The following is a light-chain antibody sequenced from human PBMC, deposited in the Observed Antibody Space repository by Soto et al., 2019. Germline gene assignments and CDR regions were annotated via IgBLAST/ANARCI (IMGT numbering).Light chain of an antibody. CDR1: QSVLSTSNNKNF. Sequence: DIVMTQSPDSLAVSLGERATINCKSSQSVLSTSNNKNFLVWYQQKPGHPPKLLISWASTRESGVPDRFSGSGSGTDFTLTIISLQAEDVAVYYCQQWYYSPLTVGGGTKVEIK. CDR3: QQWYYSPLT. V-gene: IGKV4-1*01. J-gene: IGKJ4*01. CDR2: WAS.